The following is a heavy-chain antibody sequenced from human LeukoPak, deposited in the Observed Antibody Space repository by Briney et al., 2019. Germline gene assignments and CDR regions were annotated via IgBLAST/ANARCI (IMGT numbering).Heavy chain of an antibody. J-gene: IGHJ4*02. V-gene: IGHV4-59*08. CDR1: GASISSYY. Sequence: ETQSLTCTVSGASISSYYWSWIRQPPGKGLEWIGYISYSGSTNYNPSLKSRVTISADTSKNQVSLTLSSVTAADTAVYYCARHPELYYFDYWGQGTLVPVSS. D-gene: IGHD3-10*01. CDR2: ISYSGST. CDR3: ARHPELYYFDY.